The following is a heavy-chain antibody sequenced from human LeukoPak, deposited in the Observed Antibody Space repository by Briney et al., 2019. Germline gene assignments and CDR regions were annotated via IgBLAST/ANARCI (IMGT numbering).Heavy chain of an antibody. J-gene: IGHJ6*03. CDR1: GGTFSSYA. CDR3: ASRYSSGWSPLPYYYYMDV. V-gene: IGHV1-69*06. D-gene: IGHD6-19*01. CDR2: IIPIFGTA. Sequence: GASVKVSCKASGGTFSSYAISWVRQAPGQGLEWMGGIIPIFGTANYAQKFQGRVTITADKSTSTAYMEPSSLRSEDTAVYYCASRYSSGWSPLPYYYYMDVWGKGTTVTVSS.